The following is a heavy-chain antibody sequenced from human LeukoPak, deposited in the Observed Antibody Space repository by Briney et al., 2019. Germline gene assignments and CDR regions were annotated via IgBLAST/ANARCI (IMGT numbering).Heavy chain of an antibody. D-gene: IGHD3-9*01. J-gene: IGHJ4*02. CDR2: IYYSGST. CDR3: ARGILTYYYVY. CDR1: SGSISSYY. V-gene: IGHV4-59*01. Sequence: SETLSLTCTVSSGSISSYYWSWVRQPPGKGLEWIGYIYYSGSTNYNPSLKSRVTISVDTSKNQFSLKLSSVTAADTAVYYCARGILTYYYVYWGQGTLVTVSS.